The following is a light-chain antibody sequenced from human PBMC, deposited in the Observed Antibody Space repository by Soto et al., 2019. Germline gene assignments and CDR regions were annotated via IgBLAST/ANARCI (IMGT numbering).Light chain of an antibody. V-gene: IGKV3-20*01. CDR1: QSVSSTS. CDR2: GAS. J-gene: IGKJ2*01. CDR3: QHYGSSPRFT. Sequence: EIVLTQSPGTLPVSPGDRATLACRTSQSVSSTSLAWYQQKPGQAPRLLIYGASNRATGIPDRFSGGGSATDFSLTITRLEPEDFAVYYCQHYGSSPRFTFGQGTKLEIK.